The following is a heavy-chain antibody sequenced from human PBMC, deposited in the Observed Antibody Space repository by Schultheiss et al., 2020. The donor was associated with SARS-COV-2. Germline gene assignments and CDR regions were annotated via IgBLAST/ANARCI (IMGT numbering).Heavy chain of an antibody. CDR3: ARERYSGSFFTQDYYYMDV. Sequence: SLKISCAASGFTFDDYAMHWVRQAPGKGLEWVSGISWNSGSIGYADSVKGRFTISRHNSKNTLYLQMNSLRSEDTAVYYCARERYSGSFFTQDYYYMDVWGKGTTVTVSS. CDR2: ISWNSGSI. J-gene: IGHJ6*03. V-gene: IGHV3-9*01. D-gene: IGHD1-26*01. CDR1: GFTFDDYA.